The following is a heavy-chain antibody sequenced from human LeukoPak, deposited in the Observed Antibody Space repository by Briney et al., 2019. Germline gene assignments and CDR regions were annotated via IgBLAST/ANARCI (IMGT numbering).Heavy chain of an antibody. D-gene: IGHD3-10*01. CDR1: GGSISSGSYY. J-gene: IGHJ3*02. CDR3: ARDLITMVRDDAFDI. CDR2: IYTSGST. V-gene: IGHV4-61*02. Sequence: SETLSLTCTVSGGSISSGSYYWSWIRQPAGKGRVWIGRIYTSGSTNYNPSLKSRVTIPVDTSKNQFSLKLSSVTAADTAVYYCARDLITMVRDDAFDIWGQGTVVTVSS.